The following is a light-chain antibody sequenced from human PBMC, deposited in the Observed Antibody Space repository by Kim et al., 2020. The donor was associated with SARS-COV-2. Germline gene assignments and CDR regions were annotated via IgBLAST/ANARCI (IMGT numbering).Light chain of an antibody. CDR2: AAS. CDR3: QHARSRPIG. Sequence: DIQMTQSPSSVSASVGDRVTITCRASQGINNWLAWYQQKPGKAPKYLISAASSLQSGVPSRFSVSGSRTDFTLTVSGLQPEDPATYYRQHARSRPIGFGQGTRLDIK. J-gene: IGKJ5*01. CDR1: QGINNW. V-gene: IGKV1-12*01.